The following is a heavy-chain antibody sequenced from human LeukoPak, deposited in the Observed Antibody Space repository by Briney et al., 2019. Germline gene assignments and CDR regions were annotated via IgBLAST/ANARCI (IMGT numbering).Heavy chain of an antibody. CDR3: ARAQTLFWEFDGFDI. CDR1: GFTFSSHS. CDR2: MTVTNKI. J-gene: IGHJ3*02. V-gene: IGHV3-69-1*01. Sequence: GGSLRLSCAASGFTFSSHSIDWVRQAPGKGLEWIATMTVTNKIYYADSVKGRFTISRDNAENSVYLQMNSLRDEDTAVYSCARAQTLFWEFDGFDIWGRGTKVTVSS. D-gene: IGHD3-3*01.